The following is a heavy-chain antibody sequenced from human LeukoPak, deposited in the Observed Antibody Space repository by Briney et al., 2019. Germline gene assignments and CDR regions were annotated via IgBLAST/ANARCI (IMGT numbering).Heavy chain of an antibody. Sequence: GGSLRLSCAASGFTFSSYAMHWVRQAPGKGLEYVSAISSNGGSTYYANSVKGRFTISRDNSKNTLYLQMNSLRAEDTALYYCAREKPFYDSSGYYYPIAFDYWGQGTLVTVSS. V-gene: IGHV3-64*01. CDR2: ISSNGGST. CDR1: GFTFSSYA. J-gene: IGHJ4*02. D-gene: IGHD3-22*01. CDR3: AREKPFYDSSGYYYPIAFDY.